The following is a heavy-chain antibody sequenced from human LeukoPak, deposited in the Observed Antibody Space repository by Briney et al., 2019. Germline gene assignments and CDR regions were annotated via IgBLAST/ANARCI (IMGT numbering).Heavy chain of an antibody. D-gene: IGHD2-15*01. V-gene: IGHV3-21*01. CDR1: GFTFSSYS. J-gene: IGHJ5*02. CDR3: ARSGVVAANWFDP. Sequence: GGSLRLSCAASGFTFSSYSMNWVRQAPGKGLEWVSSISSSSSYIYYADSVKARFTISRDNAKNSLYLQMNSLRAEDTAVYYCARSGVVAANWFDPWGQGTLVTVSS. CDR2: ISSSSSYI.